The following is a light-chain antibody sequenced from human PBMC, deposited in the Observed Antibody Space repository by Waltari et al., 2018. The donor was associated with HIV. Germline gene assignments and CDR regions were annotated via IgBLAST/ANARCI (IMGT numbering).Light chain of an antibody. CDR2: AAS. CDR1: QGIRSY. CDR3: QQLNEYPWT. J-gene: IGKJ1*01. V-gene: IGKV1-9*01. Sequence: DIQLTQSPSFLSASVGERVPMTCRASQGIRSYLAWYQQKPGNAPNLLIYAASTLQSGVPSRFSGSGSGTEFTLTISSLQPEDFATYSCQQLNEYPWTFGQGTKVEMK.